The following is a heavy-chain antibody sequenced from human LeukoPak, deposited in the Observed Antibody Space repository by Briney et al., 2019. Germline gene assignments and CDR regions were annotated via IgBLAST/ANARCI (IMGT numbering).Heavy chain of an antibody. V-gene: IGHV4-38-2*02. CDR1: GYSISSGYY. J-gene: IGHJ3*02. D-gene: IGHD3-22*01. CDR2: IYHSGST. Sequence: PSETLSLTCTVSGYSISSGYYWGWIRQPPGKGLEWIGSIYHSGSTYYNPSLKSRVTISVDTSKNQFSLKLSSVTAADTAVYYCARDRRYYDSRAYWDLARAFDIWGQGTMVTVSS. CDR3: ARDRRYYDSRAYWDLARAFDI.